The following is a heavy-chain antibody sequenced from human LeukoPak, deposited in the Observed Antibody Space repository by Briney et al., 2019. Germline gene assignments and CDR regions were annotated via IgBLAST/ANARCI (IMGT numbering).Heavy chain of an antibody. Sequence: GASVKVSCKASGYTFTSYAISWVRQAPGQRLEWMGWSSAFNGNTIYAQKLQGRVTMTTDTSTSTAYMELRSLRSDDTAVYYCARVPYCGGDCYQNYYYYYMDVWGKGTTVTVSS. D-gene: IGHD2-21*02. CDR1: GYTFTSYA. V-gene: IGHV1-18*01. J-gene: IGHJ6*03. CDR3: ARVPYCGGDCYQNYYYYYMDV. CDR2: SSAFNGNT.